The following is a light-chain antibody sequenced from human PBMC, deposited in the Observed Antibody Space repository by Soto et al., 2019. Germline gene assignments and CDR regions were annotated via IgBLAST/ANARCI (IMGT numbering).Light chain of an antibody. V-gene: IGLV2-8*01. CDR2: EVS. CDR1: SSDVGGYNY. J-gene: IGLJ2*01. CDR3: SSYAGSNKVV. Sequence: QSALTQPPSASGSPRQSVTISCTGTSSDVGGYNYVSWYQQHPGKAPKLIIYEVSKRPSGVPDRFSGSKSGNTASLTVSGLQAEDEADYYCSSYAGSNKVVFGGGTKVTVL.